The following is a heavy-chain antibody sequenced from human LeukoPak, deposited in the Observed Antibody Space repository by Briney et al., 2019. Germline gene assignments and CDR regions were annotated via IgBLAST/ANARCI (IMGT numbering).Heavy chain of an antibody. Sequence: SETLSLTSTVSGGSLSSYYWSWIRQPPGKGLEWIGYIYYSGSTNYNPSLKSRVTISVDTSKNQFSLKLSSVTAAATPVYYCAGGQMATRGGHFDYWGQGTLVTVSS. D-gene: IGHD5-24*01. CDR1: GGSLSSYY. V-gene: IGHV4-59*01. J-gene: IGHJ4*02. CDR3: AGGQMATRGGHFDY. CDR2: IYYSGST.